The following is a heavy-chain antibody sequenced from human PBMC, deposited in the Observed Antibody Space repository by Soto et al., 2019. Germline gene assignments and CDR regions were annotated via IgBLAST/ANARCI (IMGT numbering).Heavy chain of an antibody. D-gene: IGHD2-15*01. CDR1: GGTFSSYT. V-gene: IGHV1-69*08. Sequence: QVQLVQSGAEVKKPGSSVKVSCKASGGTFSSYTISWVRQAPGQGLEWMGRIIPILGIANYAQKFQGRVKITADKSTCTAYIELSSLGSENTAVYYCARDMVVVVVADTESWFDPWGQGTVVNVSS. CDR3: ARDMVVVVVADTESWFDP. J-gene: IGHJ5*02. CDR2: IIPILGIA.